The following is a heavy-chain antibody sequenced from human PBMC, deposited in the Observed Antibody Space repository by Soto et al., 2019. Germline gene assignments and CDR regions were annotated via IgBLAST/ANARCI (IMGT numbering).Heavy chain of an antibody. CDR2: ISGSGSTK. V-gene: IGHV3-48*02. D-gene: IGHD2-8*02. CDR3: ERDRYWAFDY. J-gene: IGHJ4*02. Sequence: EVQLVESGGDLVQPGGSLRLSCAASGFTFSSYSMNWVRQAPGKGLEWVSYISGSGSTKYYADSVKGRFTISRDNAKNSLYLQMNSLRDEDTAAYYCERDRYWAFDYWGQGTLVTVSS. CDR1: GFTFSSYS.